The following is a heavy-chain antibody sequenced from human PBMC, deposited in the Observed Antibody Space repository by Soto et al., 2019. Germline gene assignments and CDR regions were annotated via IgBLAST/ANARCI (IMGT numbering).Heavy chain of an antibody. J-gene: IGHJ4*02. CDR2: ISAYNGNT. Sequence: QVQLVQSGAEVKKPGASVKVSCKASGYTFTSYGISWVRQAPGQGLEWMGWISAYNGNTNYAQKLQGRVTMTTDTSTSTAYMELRSLRSDDTAVYYCARERMMITFGGVIEVRAFDYWGQGTLVTVSS. V-gene: IGHV1-18*01. D-gene: IGHD3-16*02. CDR1: GYTFTSYG. CDR3: ARERMMITFGGVIEVRAFDY.